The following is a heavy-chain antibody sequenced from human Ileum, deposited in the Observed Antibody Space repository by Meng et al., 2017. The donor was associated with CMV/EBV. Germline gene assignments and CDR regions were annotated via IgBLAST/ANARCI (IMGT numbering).Heavy chain of an antibody. CDR1: GFSININD. Sequence: GESLKISCAASGFSININDMNWVRQAPGKGLEWVSVVYSSGRSNYADSVRGRFTASRDTSRNTLYFEMNGLTADDAAVYYCARGDISRGHLMDVWGQGTTVTVSS. CDR3: ARGDISRGHLMDV. D-gene: IGHD3-3*02. V-gene: IGHV3-53*01. J-gene: IGHJ6*02. CDR2: VYSSGRS.